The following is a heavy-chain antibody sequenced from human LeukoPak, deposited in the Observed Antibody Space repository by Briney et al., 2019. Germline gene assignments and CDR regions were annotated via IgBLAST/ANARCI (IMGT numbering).Heavy chain of an antibody. D-gene: IGHD6-13*01. Sequence: SETLSLTCTVSGYSISSGYYWGWIRQPPGKGLEWIGSIYHSGSTYYNPSLKSRVTISVDTSKNQFSLKLSSVTAAATAVYYCAAGYSSSWYPRYYYYYMDVWGKGTTVTISS. CDR3: AAGYSSSWYPRYYYYYMDV. CDR2: IYHSGST. V-gene: IGHV4-38-2*02. J-gene: IGHJ6*03. CDR1: GYSISSGYY.